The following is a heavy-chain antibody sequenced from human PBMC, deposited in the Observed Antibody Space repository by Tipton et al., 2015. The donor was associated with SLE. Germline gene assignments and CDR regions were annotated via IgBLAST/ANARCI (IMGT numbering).Heavy chain of an antibody. CDR1: GGSIGSYY. CDR3: ARHRMMDSSSWAYYFDY. V-gene: IGHV4-59*08. CDR2: IYYSGST. D-gene: IGHD6-13*01. Sequence: TLSLTCTVSGGSIGSYYWSWIRQPPGEGLEWIGYIYYSGSTNYNPSLKSRVTISVDTSKNQFSLKLTSVTAADTAVYYCARHRMMDSSSWAYYFDYWGQGTLVTVSS. J-gene: IGHJ4*02.